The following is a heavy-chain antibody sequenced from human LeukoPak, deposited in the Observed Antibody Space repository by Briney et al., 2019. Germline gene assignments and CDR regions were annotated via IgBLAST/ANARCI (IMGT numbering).Heavy chain of an antibody. Sequence: PGGSLRLSCAGSGFTFKFYAMTWVRQAPGKGLEWVSGITGDASVTYDADSVKGRFNISRDNSKNTLYLQLNSLRVEDTAVYYCAKAYSSSLYGDAFHIWSQGTKVTVPP. V-gene: IGHV3-23*01. CDR1: GFTFKFYA. J-gene: IGHJ3*02. CDR3: AKAYSSSLYGDAFHI. D-gene: IGHD6-13*01. CDR2: ITGDASVT.